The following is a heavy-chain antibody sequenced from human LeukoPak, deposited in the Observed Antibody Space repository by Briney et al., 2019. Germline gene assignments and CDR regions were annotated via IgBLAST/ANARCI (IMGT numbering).Heavy chain of an antibody. D-gene: IGHD5-18*01. CDR3: ARARWLRYGYNWFDR. J-gene: IGHJ5*02. Sequence: SETLSLTCTVSGGSISSGDYYWSWIRQPPGKGLEWIGYIYYSGSTYYNPSLKSRVTISVDMSKNQFSLNLSSVTAADTAVYYCARARWLRYGYNWFDRWGQGTLVTVSS. V-gene: IGHV4-30-4*01. CDR1: GGSISSGDYY. CDR2: IYYSGST.